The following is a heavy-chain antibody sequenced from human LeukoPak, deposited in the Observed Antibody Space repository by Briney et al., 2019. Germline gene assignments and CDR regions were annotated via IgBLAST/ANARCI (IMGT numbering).Heavy chain of an antibody. J-gene: IGHJ6*02. D-gene: IGHD3-10*01. CDR3: ARVTYGSGSYLGYYYYGMDV. Sequence: GGSLRLSCAASGFTFDDYAMHWVRQAPGKGLEWVSLISGDGGPTYYADSVKGRFTISRDNAKNTLYLQMNSLRAEDTAVYYCARVTYGSGSYLGYYYYGMDVWGQGTTVTVSS. CDR1: GFTFDDYA. CDR2: ISGDGGPT. V-gene: IGHV3-43*02.